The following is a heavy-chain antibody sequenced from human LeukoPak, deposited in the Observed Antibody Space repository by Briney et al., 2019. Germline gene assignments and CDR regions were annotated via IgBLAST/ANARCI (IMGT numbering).Heavy chain of an antibody. CDR2: IKQDGSEK. J-gene: IGHJ4*02. CDR3: AKGDIVVVVAAGSGFDY. D-gene: IGHD2-15*01. Sequence: GGSLRLSCAASGFTFSSYWMSWVRQAPGKGLEWVANIKQDGSEKYYVDSVKGRFTISRDNAKNSLYLQMNSLRAEDTAVYYCAKGDIVVVVAAGSGFDYWGQGTLVTVSS. V-gene: IGHV3-7*01. CDR1: GFTFSSYW.